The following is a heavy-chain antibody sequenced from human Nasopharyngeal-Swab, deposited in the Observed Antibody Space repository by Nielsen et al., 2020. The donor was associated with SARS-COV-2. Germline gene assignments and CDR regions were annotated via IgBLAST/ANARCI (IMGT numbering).Heavy chain of an antibody. CDR2: INPSGGST. CDR1: GYTFTSYY. D-gene: IGHD1-7*01. Sequence: ASVKVSCKASGYTFTSYYMHWVRQAPGQGLEWMGIINPSGGSTSYAQKFQGRVTMTRNTSISTAYMELSSLRSEDTAVYYCARELELPHYYYGMDVWGQGTTVTVSS. V-gene: IGHV1-46*01. CDR3: ARELELPHYYYGMDV. J-gene: IGHJ6*02.